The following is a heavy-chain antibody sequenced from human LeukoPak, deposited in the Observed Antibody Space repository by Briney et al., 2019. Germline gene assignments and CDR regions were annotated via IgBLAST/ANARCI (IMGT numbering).Heavy chain of an antibody. V-gene: IGHV3-30*04. D-gene: IGHD3-10*01. CDR2: IFSNGGDK. CDR1: GFTFSSYS. J-gene: IGHJ4*02. Sequence: PPGGSLRLSCAASGFTFSSYSMHWVRQAPGKGLEWVAVIFSNGGDKYYADSVKGRFTISRDISKNTLSLQMNSLRAEDTAVYFCAREGLPPDYSGSGSTFDYWGQGTLVTVSS. CDR3: AREGLPPDYSGSGSTFDY.